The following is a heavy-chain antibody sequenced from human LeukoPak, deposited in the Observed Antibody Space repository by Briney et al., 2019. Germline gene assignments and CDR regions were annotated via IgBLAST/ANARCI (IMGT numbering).Heavy chain of an antibody. CDR3: ARAGYSSSWYAQFPFSFDY. V-gene: IGHV4-39*07. CDR2: IYYSGST. CDR1: GGSISSSSYY. J-gene: IGHJ4*02. D-gene: IGHD6-13*01. Sequence: SETLSLTCTVSGGSISSSSYYWGWIRQPPGKGLEWIGSIYYSGSTYYNPSLKSRVTISVDTSKNQFSLKLSSVTAADTAVYYCARAGYSSSWYAQFPFSFDYWGQGTLVTVSS.